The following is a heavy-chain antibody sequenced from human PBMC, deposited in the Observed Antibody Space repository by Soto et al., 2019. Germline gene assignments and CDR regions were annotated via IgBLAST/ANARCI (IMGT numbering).Heavy chain of an antibody. V-gene: IGHV1-2*04. Sequence: QVQLVQSGAEVKKPGASVKVSCKASGYTFTGYYMHWVRQAPGQGLEWMGGINPNSGGTNYAQKFQGWVTMTRDTSISTAYMELSRLRSDDTAVYYCASGGKIAAAARGVNWFDPWGQGTLVTVSS. J-gene: IGHJ5*02. CDR2: INPNSGGT. CDR1: GYTFTGYY. CDR3: ASGGKIAAAARGVNWFDP. D-gene: IGHD6-13*01.